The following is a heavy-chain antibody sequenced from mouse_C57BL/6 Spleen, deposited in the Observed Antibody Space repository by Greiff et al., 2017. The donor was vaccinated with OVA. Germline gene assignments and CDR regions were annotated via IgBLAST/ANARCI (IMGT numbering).Heavy chain of an antibody. Sequence: QVQLQQSGAELVKPGASVKISCKASGYAFSSYWMNWVKQRPGKGLEWIGQIYPGDGDTNYNGKFKGKATLTADKSSSTAYMQLSSLTSEDSAVYFCARGDYGSSFPFAYWGQGTLVTVSA. D-gene: IGHD1-1*01. CDR1: GYAFSSYW. J-gene: IGHJ3*01. V-gene: IGHV1-80*01. CDR3: ARGDYGSSFPFAY. CDR2: IYPGDGDT.